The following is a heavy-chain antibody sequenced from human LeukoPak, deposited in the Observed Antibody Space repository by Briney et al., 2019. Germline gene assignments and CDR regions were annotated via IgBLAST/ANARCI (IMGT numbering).Heavy chain of an antibody. Sequence: SQTLSLTCAISGDSVSSNSAAWNGIRQSPSRGLEWLGRTYYRSKWYNDYAVSVKSRITINPDTSKNQFSLQLNSVTPEDTAVYYCAREVAAAGATYFDYWGQGTLVTVSS. D-gene: IGHD6-13*01. CDR3: AREVAAAGATYFDY. CDR1: GDSVSSNSAA. J-gene: IGHJ4*02. CDR2: TYYRSKWYN. V-gene: IGHV6-1*01.